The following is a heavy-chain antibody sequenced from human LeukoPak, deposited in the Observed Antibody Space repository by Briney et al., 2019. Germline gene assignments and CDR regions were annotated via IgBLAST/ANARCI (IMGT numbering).Heavy chain of an antibody. V-gene: IGHV4-30-2*01. CDR2: IYHSGST. J-gene: IGHJ5*02. Sequence: PSQTLSLTCAVSGGSISSGGYSWSWIRQPPGKGLEWIGYIYHSGSTYYNPSLKSRVTISVDTSKNQFSLKLSSVTAADTAVYYCARDPSSFGGRFDPWGQGTLVAVSS. D-gene: IGHD3-10*01. CDR1: GGSISSGGYS. CDR3: ARDPSSFGGRFDP.